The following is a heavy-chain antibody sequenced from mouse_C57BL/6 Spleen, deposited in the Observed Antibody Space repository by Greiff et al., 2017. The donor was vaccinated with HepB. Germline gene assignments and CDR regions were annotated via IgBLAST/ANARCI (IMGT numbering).Heavy chain of an antibody. V-gene: IGHV1-52*01. J-gene: IGHJ4*01. CDR2: IDPSDSET. Sequence: VQLQQPGAELVRPGSSVKLSCKASGYTFTSYWMHWVKQRPIQGLEWIGNIDPSDSETHYNQKFKDKATLTVDKSSSTAYMQLSSLTSEDSAVYYCARRRSYYGSSYGAMDYWGQGTSVTVSS. CDR1: GYTFTSYW. CDR3: ARRRSYYGSSYGAMDY. D-gene: IGHD1-1*01.